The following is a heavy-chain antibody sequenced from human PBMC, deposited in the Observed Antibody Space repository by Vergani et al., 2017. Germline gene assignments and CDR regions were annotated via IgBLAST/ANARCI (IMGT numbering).Heavy chain of an antibody. CDR3: ARLARGDIVVVPAATDAFDI. Sequence: QLQLQESGPGLVKPSETLSLTCTVSGGSISSSSYYWGWIRQPPGKGMEWIGGIHYSGSTYYNPSLKSRVTISVDPSKNQFSLKLSSVTAAYTAVYYCARLARGDIVVVPAATDAFDIWGQGTMVTVSS. J-gene: IGHJ3*02. V-gene: IGHV4-39*01. CDR2: IHYSGST. CDR1: GGSISSSSYY. D-gene: IGHD2-2*01.